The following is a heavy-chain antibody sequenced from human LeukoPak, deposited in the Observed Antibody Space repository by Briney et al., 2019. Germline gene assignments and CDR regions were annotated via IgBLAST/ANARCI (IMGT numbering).Heavy chain of an antibody. CDR3: ARSANIVVVDY. Sequence: SETLSLTCTVSGGSISSYYWSWIWQPPGKGLEWIGYIYYSGSTNYNPSLKSRVTISVDTSKNQFSLKLSSVTAADTAVYYCARSANIVVVDYWGQGTLVTVSS. CDR2: IYYSGST. V-gene: IGHV4-59*01. CDR1: GGSISSYY. D-gene: IGHD3-22*01. J-gene: IGHJ4*02.